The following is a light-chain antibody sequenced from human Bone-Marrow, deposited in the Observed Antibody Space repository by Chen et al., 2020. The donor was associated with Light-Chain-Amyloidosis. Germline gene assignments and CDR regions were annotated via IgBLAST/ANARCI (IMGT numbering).Light chain of an antibody. J-gene: IGLJ1*01. V-gene: IGLV2-14*03. CDR3: TSYTSSGTLYV. CDR2: NVS. Sequence: QSALTQPASVSGPPGQSIAISCPGTSSDVGGYNYVSWYQKHPGKAPKLIIYNVSYRPSGVSNRFSGSKSDNTASLTISGLQAEDEADYYCTSYTSSGTLYVFGTGTKVTVL. CDR1: SSDVGGYNY.